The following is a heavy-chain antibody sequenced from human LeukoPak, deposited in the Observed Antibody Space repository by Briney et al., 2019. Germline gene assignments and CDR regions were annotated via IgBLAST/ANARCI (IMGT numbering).Heavy chain of an antibody. CDR2: IIPILGIA. Sequence: SVKVSCKASGGTFSSYAISWVRQAPGQGLEWMGRIIPILGIANYAQKFQGRVTITADKSTSTAYMELSSLRSEDTAVYYCALGVSSTDRMYYYYGMDVWGQGTTVTVSS. J-gene: IGHJ6*02. D-gene: IGHD4-17*01. CDR1: GGTFSSYA. V-gene: IGHV1-69*04. CDR3: ALGVSSTDRMYYYYGMDV.